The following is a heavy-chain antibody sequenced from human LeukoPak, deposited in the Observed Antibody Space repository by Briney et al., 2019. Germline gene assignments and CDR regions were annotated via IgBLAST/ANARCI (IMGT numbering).Heavy chain of an antibody. D-gene: IGHD3-10*01. CDR3: AGRDSGSSVY. CDR2: INHSGST. CDR1: GGSFSGYY. V-gene: IGHV4-34*01. J-gene: IGHJ4*02. Sequence: SETLSLTCAVYGGSFSGYYWSWIRQPPGKGLEWIGEINHSGSTNYNPSLKSRVTISVDTSKNQFSLKLSSVTAADTAVYYCAGRDSGSSVYWGQGTLVTVSS.